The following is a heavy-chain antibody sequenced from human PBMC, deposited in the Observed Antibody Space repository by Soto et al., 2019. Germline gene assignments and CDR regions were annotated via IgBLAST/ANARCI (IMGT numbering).Heavy chain of an antibody. D-gene: IGHD1-26*01. V-gene: IGHV3-23*01. J-gene: IGHJ2*01. Sequence: EVQLLESGGGLVQPGGSLRLSCAASGFTFRSYAMSWVRQAPGKGLEWVSVVSGSGSSTYYADSVKGRFTISRDNSKNTLYLQMNSRRAEDTAIYYFAIDQNVWELPNWYFDLWGRGTLVTVSS. CDR2: VSGSGSST. CDR3: AIDQNVWELPNWYFDL. CDR1: GFTFRSYA.